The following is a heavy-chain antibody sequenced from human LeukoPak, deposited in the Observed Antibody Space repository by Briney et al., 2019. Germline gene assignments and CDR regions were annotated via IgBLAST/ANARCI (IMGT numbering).Heavy chain of an antibody. V-gene: IGHV3-74*01. Sequence: GGSLTLSCVASGFTYTIYWMQWFGKLSGKGPMWGARINPDGTIIDYADCVKGRFTISRDNAKNLLFLHMKGLRADDTALYYCAKDLSWNTADRWGQGTLVTVSS. J-gene: IGHJ5*02. D-gene: IGHD1/OR15-1a*01. CDR1: GFTYTIYW. CDR3: AKDLSWNTADR. CDR2: INPDGTII.